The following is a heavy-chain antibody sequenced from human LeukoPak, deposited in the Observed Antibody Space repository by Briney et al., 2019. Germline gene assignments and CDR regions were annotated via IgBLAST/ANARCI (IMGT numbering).Heavy chain of an antibody. Sequence: SETLSLTCTVSGGSLTTNNYYWGWLRQPPGKGLECIVNIYYTGSTYYNPSLKSRVTISVHTSESQLFLKMNPVTAADSAIYYCVRHCPPLILEPADYSLPRGQGTPGPVS. J-gene: IGHJ4*02. CDR2: IYYTGST. V-gene: IGHV4-39*01. CDR1: GGSLTTNNYY. D-gene: IGHD2-21*01. CDR3: VRHCPPLILEPADYSLP.